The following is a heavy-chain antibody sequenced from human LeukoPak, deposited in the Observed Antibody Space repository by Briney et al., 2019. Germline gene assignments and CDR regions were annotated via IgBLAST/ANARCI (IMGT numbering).Heavy chain of an antibody. V-gene: IGHV1-2*06. J-gene: IGHJ4*02. D-gene: IGHD5-18*01. CDR3: ARDRGYSYGYEDY. Sequence: ASVKVSCKASGYTFTGYYMHWVRQAPGQGLEWMGRINPNSGGTNYAQKFQGRVTMTKDTSISTAYMELSRLRSDDTAVYYCARDRGYSYGYEDYWGQGTLVTVSS. CDR2: INPNSGGT. CDR1: GYTFTGYY.